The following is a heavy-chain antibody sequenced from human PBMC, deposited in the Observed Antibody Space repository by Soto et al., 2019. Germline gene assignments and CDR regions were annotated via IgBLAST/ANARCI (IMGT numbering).Heavy chain of an antibody. J-gene: IGHJ3*02. CDR3: ARANHQLLLSSAAFDI. V-gene: IGHV3-11*01. CDR2: ISSSGSTI. Sequence: QVQLVESGGGLVQPGGSLRLSCAASGFTFSDYYMSWIRQAPGKGLEWVSYISSSGSTIYYADSVKGRFTISRDNAKNSLYLQMNSLRAEDTAVYYCARANHQLLLSSAAFDIWGQGTMVTVSS. CDR1: GFTFSDYY. D-gene: IGHD2-2*01.